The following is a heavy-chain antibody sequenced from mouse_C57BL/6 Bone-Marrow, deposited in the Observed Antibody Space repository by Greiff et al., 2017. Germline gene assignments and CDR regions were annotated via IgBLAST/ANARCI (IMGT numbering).Heavy chain of an antibody. V-gene: IGHV14-2*01. CDR3: ARPTVVASTFDY. CDR1: GFNIKDYY. D-gene: IGHD1-1*01. Sequence: VQLQQSGAELVKPGASVKLSCTASGFNIKDYYMHWVKQRTEQGLEWIGRIDPEDGETKSAPKFQGKATITADTSSNTAYLQLSSLTSEDTAVYYSARPTVVASTFDYWGQGTTLTVSS. J-gene: IGHJ2*01. CDR2: IDPEDGET.